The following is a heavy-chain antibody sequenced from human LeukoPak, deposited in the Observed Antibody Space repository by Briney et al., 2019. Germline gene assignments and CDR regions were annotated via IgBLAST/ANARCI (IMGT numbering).Heavy chain of an antibody. D-gene: IGHD4-17*01. CDR2: INPNSGGT. J-gene: IGHJ6*03. CDR1: GYTFTGYY. Sequence: GASVKVSCKASGYTFTGYYMHWVRQAPGQGLEWMGWINPNSGGTNYAQKFQGRVTMTRDTSISTAYMELSRLRSDDTAVYYCARDVGDYSDNYYYYMDVWGKGTTVTVSS. CDR3: ARDVGDYSDNYYYYMDV. V-gene: IGHV1-2*02.